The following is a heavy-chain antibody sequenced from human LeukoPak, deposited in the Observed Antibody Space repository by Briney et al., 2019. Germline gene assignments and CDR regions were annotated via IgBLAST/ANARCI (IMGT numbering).Heavy chain of an antibody. V-gene: IGHV1-2*02. CDR3: ARGDQYDSSGEYYYYGMDV. CDR1: GYTFTGYY. J-gene: IGHJ6*02. D-gene: IGHD3-22*01. Sequence: ASVKVSCKASGYTFTGYYVHWVRQAPGQGLEWMGWINPNSGGTNYAQKFQGRVTMTRDTSISTAYMELSRLRSDDTAVYYCARGDQYDSSGEYYYYGMDVWGQGTTVTVSS. CDR2: INPNSGGT.